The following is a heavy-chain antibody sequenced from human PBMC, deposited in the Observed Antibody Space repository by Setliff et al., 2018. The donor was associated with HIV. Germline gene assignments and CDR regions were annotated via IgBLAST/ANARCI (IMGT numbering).Heavy chain of an antibody. J-gene: IGHJ4*02. V-gene: IGHV3-11*06. D-gene: IGHD1-1*01. Sequence: PGGSLRLSCATSGFTFNYIWMSWVRQAPGKGLEWVSYISTSSTYTNYADSVKGRFTISRDNAKNSVYLQMNSLRAEDTALYYCARLGKHDAGIFDYWGQGTLVTVSS. CDR2: ISTSSTYT. CDR3: ARLGKHDAGIFDY. CDR1: GFTFNYIW.